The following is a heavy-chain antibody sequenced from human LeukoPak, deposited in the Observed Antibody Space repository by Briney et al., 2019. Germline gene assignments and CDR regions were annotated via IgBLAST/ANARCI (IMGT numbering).Heavy chain of an antibody. CDR3: ARDGWFGELSSYFDY. CDR1: GFTFSSYG. V-gene: IGHV3-30*03. D-gene: IGHD3-10*01. Sequence: GGSLRLSCAASGFTFSSYGMHWVRQAPGKGLEWVAVISYDGSNKYYADSVKGRFTISRDNAKNSLYLQMNSLRAEDTAVYYCARDGWFGELSSYFDYWGQGTLVTVSS. CDR2: ISYDGSNK. J-gene: IGHJ4*02.